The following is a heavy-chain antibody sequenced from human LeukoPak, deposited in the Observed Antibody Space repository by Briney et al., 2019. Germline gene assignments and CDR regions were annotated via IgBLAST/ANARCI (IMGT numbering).Heavy chain of an antibody. V-gene: IGHV4-39*07. D-gene: IGHD1-26*01. CDR1: GGSISSSSYY. Sequence: KSSETLSLTCTVSGGSISSSSYYWGWIRQPPGKGLEWIGSIYYSGSTYYNPSLKSRVTISVDTSKNQFSLKLSSVTAADTAVYYCARDEWELLTGASDIWGQGTMVTVSS. CDR2: IYYSGST. J-gene: IGHJ3*02. CDR3: ARDEWELLTGASDI.